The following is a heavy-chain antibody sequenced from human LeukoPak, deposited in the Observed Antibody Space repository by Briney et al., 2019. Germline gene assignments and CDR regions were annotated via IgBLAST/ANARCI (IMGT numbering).Heavy chain of an antibody. CDR3: ARKGAGLDAFDL. D-gene: IGHD3/OR15-3a*01. CDR2: ISRSGGST. CDR1: GFTFSNYG. J-gene: IGHJ3*01. Sequence: GGSLRLSCAASGFTFSNYGMSWVRQAPGKGLEWVSSISRSGGSTHYADSVKGRFVISRDTSKNTLHLQMNSLTAGDTAVYYCARKGAGLDAFDLLGQGTVVTVSS. V-gene: IGHV3-23*01.